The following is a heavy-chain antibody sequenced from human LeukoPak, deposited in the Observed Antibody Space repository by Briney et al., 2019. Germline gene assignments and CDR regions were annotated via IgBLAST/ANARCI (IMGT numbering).Heavy chain of an antibody. CDR3: ARDRAYGSGSYWGWFDP. CDR2: IYYSGST. Sequence: PSETLSLTCTVSGGSISSYYWSWIRQPPGKGLEWIGYIYYSGSTNYNPSLNSRVTIPVDTSKNQFSLKLSSVTAADTAVYYCARDRAYGSGSYWGWFDPWGQGTLVTVSS. J-gene: IGHJ5*02. D-gene: IGHD3-10*01. CDR1: GGSISSYY. V-gene: IGHV4-59*01.